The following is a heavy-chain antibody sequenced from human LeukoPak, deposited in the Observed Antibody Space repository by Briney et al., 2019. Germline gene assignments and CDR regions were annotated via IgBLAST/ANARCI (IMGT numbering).Heavy chain of an antibody. Sequence: GASVKVSCKASGYTFTGYYMHWVRQAPGQGLEWMGWINPNSGGTNYAQKFQGRVTISADESTSTAYMELSSLRSEDTAVYYCASGYCSTTSCYVNPYFDYWGQGTLVTVSS. CDR3: ASGYCSTTSCYVNPYFDY. J-gene: IGHJ4*02. D-gene: IGHD2-2*03. V-gene: IGHV1-2*02. CDR2: INPNSGGT. CDR1: GYTFTGYY.